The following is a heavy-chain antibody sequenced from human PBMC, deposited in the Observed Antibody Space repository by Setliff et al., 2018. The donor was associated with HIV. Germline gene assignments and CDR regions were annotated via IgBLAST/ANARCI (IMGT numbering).Heavy chain of an antibody. V-gene: IGHV3-23*01. Sequence: GGSLRLSCAASGFTFSTYAMSWVRQAPGKGLEWVSAISGSGGRTHYADSVKGRFTISRDNSKNTLYLQMSSLSADDTAVYYCAKVYSTAYRPDYWGQGNLVTVSS. CDR1: GFTFSTYA. CDR2: ISGSGGRT. D-gene: IGHD3-22*01. J-gene: IGHJ4*02. CDR3: AKVYSTAYRPDY.